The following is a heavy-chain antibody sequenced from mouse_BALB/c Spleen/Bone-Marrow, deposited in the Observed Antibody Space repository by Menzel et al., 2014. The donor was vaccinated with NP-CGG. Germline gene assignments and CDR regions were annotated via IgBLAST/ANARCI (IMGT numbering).Heavy chain of an antibody. V-gene: IGHV1-4*01. CDR3: ARSMIVYFAMDY. D-gene: IGHD2-3*01. CDR1: GYTFXGYT. CDR2: INPTSGYA. J-gene: IGHJ4*01. Sequence: QVQLQQSGAEPARPGASVKMSCKASGYTFXGYTIHWVKQRPGQGLEWIGYINPTSGYANYNQKFKDKATLTADKSSSTAYMQLSSLTSEDSAVFYCARSMIVYFAMDYWGQGTSVTVSS.